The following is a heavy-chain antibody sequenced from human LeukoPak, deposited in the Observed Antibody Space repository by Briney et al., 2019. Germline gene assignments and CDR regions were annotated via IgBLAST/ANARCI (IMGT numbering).Heavy chain of an antibody. J-gene: IGHJ4*02. D-gene: IGHD5-12*01. CDR1: RDSVSSNSAA. V-gene: IGHV6-1*01. CDR2: TYYRSKWYH. Sequence: SQTLSLTCAISRDSVSSNSAAWNWIRQSPSRGLEWLGRTYYRSKWYHDYAVSVKSRITINADTSKNQFSPQLNSVTPEDTAVYYCATGYDFKGWGQGTLVTVSS. CDR3: ATGYDFKG.